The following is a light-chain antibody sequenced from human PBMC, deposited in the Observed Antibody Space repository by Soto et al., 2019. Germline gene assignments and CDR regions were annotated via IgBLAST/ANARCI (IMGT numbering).Light chain of an antibody. CDR3: QLYGIAVPVT. CDR1: QAVDSKF. CDR2: GVS. Sequence: IVLTQSPGTLSLSPGETATLSCRASQAVDSKFLAWYQQNPGQAPRLIMFGVSGRATGVPARFSGGVSGTDFTLTIRSLEPEDFAVYYCQLYGIAVPVTVGQGTRLQI. V-gene: IGKV3-20*01. J-gene: IGKJ5*01.